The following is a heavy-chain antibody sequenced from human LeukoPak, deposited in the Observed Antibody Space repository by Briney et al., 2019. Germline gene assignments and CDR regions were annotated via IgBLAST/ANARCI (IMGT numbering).Heavy chain of an antibody. CDR3: ARVDTAMVAGGGDY. V-gene: IGHV1-2*02. J-gene: IGHJ4*02. Sequence: ASVKVSCKASGYTFTGYYMHWVRQAPGQGLEWMGWINPNSGGAKYAQKFKGRVTMTRDTSISTAYMELSRLRSDDTAVYYCARVDTAMVAGGGDYWGQGTLVTVSS. D-gene: IGHD5-18*01. CDR2: INPNSGGA. CDR1: GYTFTGYY.